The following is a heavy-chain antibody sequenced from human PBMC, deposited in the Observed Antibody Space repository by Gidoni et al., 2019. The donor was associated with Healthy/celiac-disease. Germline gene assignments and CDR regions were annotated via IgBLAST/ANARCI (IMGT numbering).Heavy chain of an antibody. V-gene: IGHV3-23*01. J-gene: IGHJ4*02. D-gene: IGHD6-19*01. Sequence: EVQLLASGGGLVQHGGSLRLSCAASGFTFSSYAMSWVRQAPGKGVEWVAAISGSGGSTYYADSVKGRFTISRDNSKNTLYLQMNSLRAEDTAVYYCAKAKRGGIAVAGNFDYWGQGTLVTVSS. CDR1: GFTFSSYA. CDR3: AKAKRGGIAVAGNFDY. CDR2: ISGSGGST.